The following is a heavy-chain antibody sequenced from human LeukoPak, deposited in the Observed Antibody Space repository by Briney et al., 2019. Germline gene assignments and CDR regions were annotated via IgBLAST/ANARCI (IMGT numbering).Heavy chain of an antibody. D-gene: IGHD3-3*01. CDR1: GFTVSSNY. J-gene: IGHJ4*02. CDR2: IYSGGST. V-gene: IGHV3-53*01. CDR3: ARFLWSGYSDY. Sequence: GGSLRLSCAASGFTVSSNYMSWVRQAPGKGLEWVSVIYSGGSTYYADSVKGRFTISRDNSKNTPYLQMNSLRAEDTAVYYCARFLWSGYSDYWGQGTLVTVSS.